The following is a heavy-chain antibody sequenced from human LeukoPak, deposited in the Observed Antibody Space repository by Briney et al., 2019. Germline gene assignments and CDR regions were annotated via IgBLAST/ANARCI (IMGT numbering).Heavy chain of an antibody. CDR3: TGGRRLKPGNWFDP. V-gene: IGHV4-34*01. CDR1: GGSFSSYY. CDR2: INYSGST. Sequence: SETLSLTCAVYGGSFSSYYWSWIRQPPGKGLEWIGKINYSGSTNYNTSLKSRVTISVETSKNQFSLKLTSVTAGDTDGYYCTGGRRLKPGNWFDPWGQGTLVTVSS. J-gene: IGHJ5*02. D-gene: IGHD3-3*01.